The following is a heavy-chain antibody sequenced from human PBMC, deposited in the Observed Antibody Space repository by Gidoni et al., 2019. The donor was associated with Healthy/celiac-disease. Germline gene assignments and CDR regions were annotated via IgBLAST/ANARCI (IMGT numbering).Heavy chain of an antibody. J-gene: IGHJ4*02. Sequence: QLQLQESGPGLVKPSETLSLTCTVSGGSISSSSYYWGWLRQPPGKGLEWIGSIYYSGSTYYNPSLKSRVTISVDTSKNQFSLKLSSVTAADTAVYYCARHDFWSGYPIDYWGQGTLVTVSS. CDR1: GGSISSSSYY. V-gene: IGHV4-39*01. CDR2: IYYSGST. D-gene: IGHD3-3*01. CDR3: ARHDFWSGYPIDY.